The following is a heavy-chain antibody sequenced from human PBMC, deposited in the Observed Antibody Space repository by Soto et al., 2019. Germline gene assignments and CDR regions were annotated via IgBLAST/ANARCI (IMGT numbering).Heavy chain of an antibody. CDR2: ISGSGGDT. CDR1: GFTFGDYA. CDR3: GKERRGSGWFICNT. D-gene: IGHD6-19*01. Sequence: EVQLLESGGGLVKPGGSLRLSCAASGFTFGDYAMSLVRHTPGKGLEWVSAISGSGGDTRHADSVKGRFSTSRDNSRNTLYLHLNRLGVDDTAVYYCGKERRGSGWFICNTWGQGTLVTVSS. J-gene: IGHJ4*02. V-gene: IGHV3-23*01.